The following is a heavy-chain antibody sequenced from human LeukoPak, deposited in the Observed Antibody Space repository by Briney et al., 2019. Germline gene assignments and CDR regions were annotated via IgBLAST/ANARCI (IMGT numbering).Heavy chain of an antibody. J-gene: IGHJ3*02. V-gene: IGHV1-2*02. Sequence: ASVKVSCKASGYTFTGYYMHWVRQAPGQGLEWMGWINPNSGDTNYAQKFQGRVTMTRDTSSSTAYMDLSRLRSDDTAVYYCARSDGYGLVGIWGQGTMVTVSS. CDR3: ARSDGYGLVGI. CDR2: INPNSGDT. CDR1: GYTFTGYY. D-gene: IGHD3-10*01.